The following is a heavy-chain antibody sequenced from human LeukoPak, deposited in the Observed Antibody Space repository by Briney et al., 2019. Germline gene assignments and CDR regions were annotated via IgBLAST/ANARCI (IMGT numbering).Heavy chain of an antibody. CDR1: GFTFSSYG. V-gene: IGHV3-7*01. Sequence: GRSLRLSCAASGFTFSSYGMHWVRQAPGKGLEWVANIKQDGSEKYYVDSVKGRFTISRDNAKNSLYLQMNSLRAEDTAVYYCARGGRILTFDYWGQGTLVTVSS. D-gene: IGHD3-9*01. J-gene: IGHJ4*02. CDR2: IKQDGSEK. CDR3: ARGGRILTFDY.